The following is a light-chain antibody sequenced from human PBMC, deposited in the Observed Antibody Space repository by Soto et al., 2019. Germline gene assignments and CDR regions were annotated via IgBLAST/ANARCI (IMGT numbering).Light chain of an antibody. V-gene: IGKV1-27*01. CDR1: QAIDQS. CDR2: AAS. Sequence: DIQMTQSPSSLSASVGDRVTITCRASQAIDQSVAWYQQKPGQVPKLLIYAASTFHSGVPSRFGGSGSGEHSTLTTTGLQPKDVAPSCCQEHNGDLPVAFGPGTTVYV. J-gene: IGKJ3*01. CDR3: QEHNGDLPVA.